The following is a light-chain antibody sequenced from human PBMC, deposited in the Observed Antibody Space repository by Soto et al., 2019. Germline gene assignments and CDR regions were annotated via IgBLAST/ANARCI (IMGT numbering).Light chain of an antibody. Sequence: EIVLTQSPSTLSLSPGDRATLTCRASQSVSSYLAWYQQKPGQAPKLLIYDASTRASGIPARFSGSGSGTDSDLTISSLEPEDFAVDYCPRRSKCPPWPFGQGTKVEIK. V-gene: IGKV3-11*01. J-gene: IGKJ1*01. CDR1: QSVSSY. CDR2: DAS. CDR3: PRRSKCPPWP.